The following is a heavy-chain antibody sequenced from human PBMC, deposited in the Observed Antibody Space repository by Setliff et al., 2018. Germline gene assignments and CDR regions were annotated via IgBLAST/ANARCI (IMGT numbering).Heavy chain of an antibody. D-gene: IGHD2-2*01. Sequence: GGSLRLSCAASGFSFNTYWMSWVRQAPGKGLEWVANIKQDGSEKYYVDSVKGRFTISRDNAENSLYLQMNSLRAEDTAVYYCARSETCHSTHCSPYDYWGQGTPVTVSS. CDR2: IKQDGSEK. J-gene: IGHJ4*02. V-gene: IGHV3-7*01. CDR3: ARSETCHSTHCSPYDY. CDR1: GFSFNTYW.